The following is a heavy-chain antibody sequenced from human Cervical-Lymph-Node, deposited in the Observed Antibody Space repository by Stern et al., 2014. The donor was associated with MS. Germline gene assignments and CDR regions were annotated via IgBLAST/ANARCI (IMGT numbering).Heavy chain of an antibody. J-gene: IGHJ4*02. Sequence: QVQLVESGAEVKKPGASVKVSCKASGYTFSSHYMHWVRQAPGQGLEWVGIINPSGDSASYAQKLQGRVTMTRDTSTSTVYMELDTAVYYCASGTGSKRPTGNYWGQGTLVIVSS. CDR2: INPSGDSA. V-gene: IGHV1-46*01. CDR3: ASGTGSKRPTGNY. CDR1: GYTFSSHY. D-gene: IGHD3/OR15-3a*01.